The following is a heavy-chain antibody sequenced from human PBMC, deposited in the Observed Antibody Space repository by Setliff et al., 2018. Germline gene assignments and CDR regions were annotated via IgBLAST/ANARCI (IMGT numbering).Heavy chain of an antibody. D-gene: IGHD5-12*01. CDR3: ARGNPAERYEY. J-gene: IGHJ1*01. CDR2: ISLYDGHT. CDR1: GYNFKTYA. Sequence: ASVKVSCKASGYNFKTYAISWVRQAPGQGLEWMGFISLYDGHTNYAQNFQGRLAVTTDTSTCTAYMELSSLRFDDTAVYYCARGNPAERYEYWGQGTLVTVSS. V-gene: IGHV1-18*01.